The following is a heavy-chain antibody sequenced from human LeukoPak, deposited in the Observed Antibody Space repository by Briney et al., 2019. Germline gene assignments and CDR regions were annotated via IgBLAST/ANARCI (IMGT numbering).Heavy chain of an antibody. CDR1: GGSISSYY. CDR3: ARGWPTLILDWLPRPGWFDP. Sequence: SEPLSLTCTVSGGSISSYYWSWIRQPPGKGLEWIGYIYYSGSTNYNPSLKSRVTISVDTSKNQFSLKLSSVTAADTAVYYCARGWPTLILDWLPRPGWFDPCGQGTLVTVSS. D-gene: IGHD3-3*01. J-gene: IGHJ5*02. V-gene: IGHV4-59*01. CDR2: IYYSGST.